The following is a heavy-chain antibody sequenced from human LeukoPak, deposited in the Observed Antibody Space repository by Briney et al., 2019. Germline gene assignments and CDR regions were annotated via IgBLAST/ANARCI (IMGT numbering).Heavy chain of an antibody. D-gene: IGHD2-15*01. CDR1: GFTFSSYE. CDR2: ISSVGDTT. CDR3: ARDSGYCRGGSCPFDS. J-gene: IGHJ4*02. Sequence: GGYLRLSCAASGFTFSSYEMNWVRQAPGKGLEWISYISSVGDTTYYADSVRGRFTISRDNAKNSLYLQLNSVRAEDTALDYCARDSGYCRGGSCPFDSWGQGTLVTVSS. V-gene: IGHV3-48*03.